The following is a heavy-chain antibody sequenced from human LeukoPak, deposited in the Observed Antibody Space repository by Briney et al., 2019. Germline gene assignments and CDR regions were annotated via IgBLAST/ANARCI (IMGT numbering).Heavy chain of an antibody. CDR1: GFTFSTYA. CDR3: AKDRRGYSYGTDPDY. V-gene: IGHV3-23*01. D-gene: IGHD5-18*01. CDR2: INDGDGDT. Sequence: GGSLRLSCSVSGFTFSTYAMSWVRQAPGKGLGWVSAINDGDGDTFYADSVKGRFTISRDNSKSTLYLQMNSVRAEDTAVYYCAKDRRGYSYGTDPDYWGQGTLVTVSS. J-gene: IGHJ4*02.